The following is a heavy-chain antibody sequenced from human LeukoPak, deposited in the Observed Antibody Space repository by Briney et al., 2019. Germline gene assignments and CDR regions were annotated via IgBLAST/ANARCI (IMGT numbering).Heavy chain of an antibody. J-gene: IGHJ5*02. D-gene: IGHD3-16*02. V-gene: IGHV1-18*01. CDR2: ISAYNGNT. CDR1: GYTFTSYG. CDR3: AREGGGDYVWGSYRYEDT. Sequence: ASVKVSCKASGYTFTSYGISWVRRAPGQGLEWMGWISAYNGNTNYAQKLQGRITMTTDTSTSTAYMELRSLRSDDTAVYYCAREGGGDYVWGSYRYEDTWGQGTLVTVSS.